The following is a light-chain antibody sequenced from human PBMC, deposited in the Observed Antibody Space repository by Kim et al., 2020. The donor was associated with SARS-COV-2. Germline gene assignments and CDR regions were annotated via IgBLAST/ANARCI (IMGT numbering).Light chain of an antibody. J-gene: IGLJ3*02. CDR1: NDIGGYNY. Sequence: QSALTQPASVSGSPGQSITISCTGINDIGGYNYVSWYQHQPGRVPKLIIYDVTKRPSGISARFSGSQSGNLASLTISGLQAEDEGDYYCGSYTNSITVVFGGGTQLTVL. CDR3: GSYTNSITVV. CDR2: DVT. V-gene: IGLV2-14*03.